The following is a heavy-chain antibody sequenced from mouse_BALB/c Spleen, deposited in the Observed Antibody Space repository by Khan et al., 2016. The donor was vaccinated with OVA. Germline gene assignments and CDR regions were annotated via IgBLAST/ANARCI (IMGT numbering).Heavy chain of an antibody. CDR1: GFNIKDTY. CDR2: IDPANGNT. Sequence: VRLQQSGAELVKPGASVKLSCTASGFNIKDTYMHWVKQRPEQGLEWIGRIDPANGNTKYDPKFQGKATITADTSSNTAYLQLSSLTSEDTAVYYCANEGNYYAPFAYWCQGTLVTVSA. V-gene: IGHV14-3*02. CDR3: ANEGNYYAPFAY. J-gene: IGHJ3*01. D-gene: IGHD2-1*01.